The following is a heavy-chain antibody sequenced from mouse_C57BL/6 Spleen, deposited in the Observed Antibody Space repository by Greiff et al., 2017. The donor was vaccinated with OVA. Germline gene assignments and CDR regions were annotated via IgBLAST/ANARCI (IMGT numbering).Heavy chain of an antibody. D-gene: IGHD1-1*01. J-gene: IGHJ1*03. V-gene: IGHV7-3*01. Sequence: EVKLEESGGGLVQPGGSLSLSCAASGFTFTDYYMSWVRQPPGKALEWLGFIRNKANGYTTEYSASVKGRFTISRDNSQSILYLQMNALRAEDSATYYCASSYYYGSSRYFDVWGTGTTVTVSS. CDR3: ASSYYYGSSRYFDV. CDR2: IRNKANGYTT. CDR1: GFTFTDYY.